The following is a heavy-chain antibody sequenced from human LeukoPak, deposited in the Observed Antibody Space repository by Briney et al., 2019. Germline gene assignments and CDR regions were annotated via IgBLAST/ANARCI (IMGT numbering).Heavy chain of an antibody. CDR1: GFTFSNAW. V-gene: IGHV3-15*01. J-gene: IGHJ4*02. D-gene: IGHD1-1*01. CDR3: TTGAAWNDVYFDY. Sequence: GGSLRLSCAASGFTFSNAWMSWVRQAPGKGLEWVCRIKSKTDGGATDYAAPGKGRFTISRDDSKNTLYLQLNSLKTEDTAVYYCTTGAAWNDVYFDYWGQGTLVTVSS. CDR2: IKSKTDGGAT.